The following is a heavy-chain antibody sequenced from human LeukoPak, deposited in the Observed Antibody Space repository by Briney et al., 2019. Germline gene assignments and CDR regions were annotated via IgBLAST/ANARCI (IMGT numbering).Heavy chain of an antibody. D-gene: IGHD2-15*01. Sequence: PSETLSLTCTVSGGSISSHYWNWIRQPAGKGLEWIGRIYSSGNTNYNASLKSRVTMSVDTSKNQFSLKLTSLTAADTAVYYCARDRGYCNGGSCYGWFDPWGQGTLVTVSS. CDR1: GGSISSHY. J-gene: IGHJ5*02. CDR3: ARDRGYCNGGSCYGWFDP. V-gene: IGHV4-4*07. CDR2: IYSSGNT.